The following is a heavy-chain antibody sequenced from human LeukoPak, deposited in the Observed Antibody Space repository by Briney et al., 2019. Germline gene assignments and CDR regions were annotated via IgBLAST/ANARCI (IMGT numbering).Heavy chain of an antibody. D-gene: IGHD3-10*02. V-gene: IGHV3-21*01. J-gene: IGHJ4*02. CDR1: GFTFDDYA. Sequence: PGGSLRLSCAASGFTFDDYAMHWVRQAPGKGLEWVSSISSSSSYIYYADSVKGRFTISRDNAKNSLYLQMNSLRAEDTAVYYCACSRTFDYWGQGTLVTVSS. CDR3: ACSRTFDY. CDR2: ISSSSSYI.